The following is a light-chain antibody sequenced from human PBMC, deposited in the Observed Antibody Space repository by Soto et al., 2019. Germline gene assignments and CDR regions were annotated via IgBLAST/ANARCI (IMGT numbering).Light chain of an antibody. CDR2: GVN. CDR3: SSYAGSNNFVV. Sequence: QSALTQPPSASGSPGQSVTISCTGTSIDVGGYNYVSWYQHHPGKAPKLMIYGVNKRPSGVPDRFSGSKSGNTASQTVSGLQAEDEAHYYCSSYAGSNNFVVFGGGTKLTVL. CDR1: SIDVGGYNY. J-gene: IGLJ2*01. V-gene: IGLV2-8*01.